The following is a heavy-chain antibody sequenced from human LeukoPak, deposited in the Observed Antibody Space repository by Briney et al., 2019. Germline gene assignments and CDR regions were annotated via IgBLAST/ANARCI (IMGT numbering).Heavy chain of an antibody. CDR1: GFTFSSYE. D-gene: IGHD5-18*01. CDR2: IKQNGSEK. Sequence: PGGSLRLSCVASGFTFSSYEMNWVRQAPGKGLEWVANIKQNGSEKYYVDSVKGRFTISRDNANYSLYLQMYNLRAEDTAVYYCAREAYRDTSVDFWGQGTLVTVSS. V-gene: IGHV3-7*05. J-gene: IGHJ4*02. CDR3: AREAYRDTSVDF.